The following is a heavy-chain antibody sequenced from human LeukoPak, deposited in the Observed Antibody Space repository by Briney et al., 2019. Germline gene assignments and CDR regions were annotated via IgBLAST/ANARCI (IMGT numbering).Heavy chain of an antibody. V-gene: IGHV1-18*01. J-gene: IGHJ5*02. D-gene: IGHD1-26*01. CDR1: GYTFTSYG. CDR3: ARVTIVGAMGGWFDP. Sequence: ASVKVSCKASGYTFTSYGISWVRQAPGQGLEWMGWISAYNGNTNYAQKLQGRVTMTTDTSTSAAYMELRSLRSDDTAVYYCARVTIVGAMGGWFDPWGQGTLVTVSS. CDR2: ISAYNGNT.